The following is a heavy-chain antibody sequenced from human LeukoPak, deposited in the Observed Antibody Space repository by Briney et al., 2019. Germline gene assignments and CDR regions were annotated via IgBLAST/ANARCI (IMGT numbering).Heavy chain of an antibody. CDR2: IYPGDSDT. CDR1: GYSFTSYW. V-gene: IGHV5-51*01. D-gene: IGHD3-22*01. CDR3: ARRASSGYYLYYWYFDL. Sequence: EESLKNSCKGSGYSFTSYWIGWVRQMPGKGLEWMGIIYPGDSDTRYSPSFQGQVTISADKSISTAYLQWSSLKASGTAMYYCARRASSGYYLYYWYFDLWGRGTLVTVSS. J-gene: IGHJ2*01.